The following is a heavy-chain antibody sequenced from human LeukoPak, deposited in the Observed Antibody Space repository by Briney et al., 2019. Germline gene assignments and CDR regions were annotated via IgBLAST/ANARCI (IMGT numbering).Heavy chain of an antibody. CDR2: ITSSSDYT. V-gene: IGHV3-21*01. CDR3: ARDYYDSSGSSWFDP. Sequence: GGSLRLSCADSGLSLSNNWMNWVRQAPGKGLEWVSSITSSSDYTYYADSVKGRFTISRDNAKNSLYLQMNSLRAKDTAVYYCARDYYDSSGSSWFDPWGQGTLVTVSS. CDR1: GLSLSNNW. J-gene: IGHJ5*02. D-gene: IGHD3-22*01.